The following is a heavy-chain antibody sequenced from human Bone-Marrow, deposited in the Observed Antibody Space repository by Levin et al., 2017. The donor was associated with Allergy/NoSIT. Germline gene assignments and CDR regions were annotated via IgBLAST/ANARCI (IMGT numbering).Heavy chain of an antibody. CDR2: MKPRSGDT. CDR1: GYNFNNYD. V-gene: IGHV1-8*01. CDR3: ARRGIPSGWLPEYFQH. D-gene: IGHD6-19*01. Sequence: ASVKVSCKTSGYNFNNYDINWVRQAPGQGLQWMGWMKPRSGDTGSTEEFRGRLTMTSEASTGTVFMELSSLMSDDTAVYYCARRGIPSGWLPEYFQHWGQGTLVIVSS. J-gene: IGHJ1*01.